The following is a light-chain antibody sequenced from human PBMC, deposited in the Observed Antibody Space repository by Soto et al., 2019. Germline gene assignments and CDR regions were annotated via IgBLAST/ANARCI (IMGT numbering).Light chain of an antibody. CDR1: SSDVGGYNY. V-gene: IGLV2-11*01. J-gene: IGLJ1*01. CDR3: CSYAGSYTP. CDR2: DVS. Sequence: QSALTQPRSVSGSPGQSVTISCTGTSSDVGGYNYVSWYQQHPGKAPKLMIYDVSKRPSGVPDCFSGSKSGNTASLTISGLQAEDEADYYCCSYAGSYTPFGTGTKVTVL.